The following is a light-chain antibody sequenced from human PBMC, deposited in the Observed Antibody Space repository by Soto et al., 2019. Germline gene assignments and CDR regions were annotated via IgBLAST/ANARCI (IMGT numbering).Light chain of an antibody. CDR3: HQYNNWPPYT. CDR1: QSVSSD. Sequence: EIVMTQSQDTLSVSPGERVTLSCRASQSVSSDLAWYQQKPGQAPRLLIYGASTRATDIAARFSGSGSGTEFTLTISSLQSEDFAVYYCHQYNNWPPYTFGQGTKVDIK. V-gene: IGKV3-15*01. J-gene: IGKJ2*01. CDR2: GAS.